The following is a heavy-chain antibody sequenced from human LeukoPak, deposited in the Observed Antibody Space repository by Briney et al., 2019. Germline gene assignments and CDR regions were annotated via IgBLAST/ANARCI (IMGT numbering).Heavy chain of an antibody. V-gene: IGHV4-4*07. CDR1: GDSISNYY. D-gene: IGHD2-15*01. J-gene: IGHJ5*02. CDR2: LYLSGST. Sequence: NSSETLSLTCTDSGDSISNYYWSWIRQPAGKGLEWIGRLYLSGSTNYNPSLRNRVTMSLDTSKNQFSLKLSSVTAADTAVYYCARDLWGYCSGGSCYNPSNWFDPWGQGTLVTVSS. CDR3: ARDLWGYCSGGSCYNPSNWFDP.